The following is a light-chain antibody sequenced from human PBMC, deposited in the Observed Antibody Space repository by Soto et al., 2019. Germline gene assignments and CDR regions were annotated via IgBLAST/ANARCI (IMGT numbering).Light chain of an antibody. V-gene: IGKV3-20*01. CDR2: GAS. CDR3: QQYGSSPT. CDR1: QSVSSSY. Sequence: EIGLTQSPGTLSLSPGERSTFSCRASQSVSSSYLAWYQQRPGQSPRLLIYGASSTAAGIPDRFSGSGSGTDFTITIRRLEPEDFAIYYCQQYGSSPTFGQGTKVDIK. J-gene: IGKJ1*01.